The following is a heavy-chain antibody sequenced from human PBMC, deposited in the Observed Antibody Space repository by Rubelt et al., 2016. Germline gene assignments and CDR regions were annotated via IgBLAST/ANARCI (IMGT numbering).Heavy chain of an antibody. J-gene: IGHJ6*03. Sequence: GKGLEWVSYISSSSSTIYYADSVKGRFTISRDNAKNSLYLQMNSLRVEDTAVYYCASTYYDILTGYSNYYYYYDKDVWGKGTTVTVAS. CDR2: ISSSSSTI. CDR3: ASTYYDILTGYSNYYYYYDKDV. D-gene: IGHD3-9*01. V-gene: IGHV3-48*04.